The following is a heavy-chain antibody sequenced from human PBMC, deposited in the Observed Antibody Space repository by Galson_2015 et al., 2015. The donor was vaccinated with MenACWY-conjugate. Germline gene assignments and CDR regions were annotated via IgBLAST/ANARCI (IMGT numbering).Heavy chain of an antibody. CDR3: AKRWDYDILTGSYDF. D-gene: IGHD3-9*01. J-gene: IGHJ4*02. CDR2: ISGSGGNT. Sequence: SLRLSCATSGFIFSNHAMAWVRQAPGKGLEWVSLISGSGGNTYYADSVKGRFTISRDKSKSTVYLQMDSLRAGDTAIYYCAKRWDYDILTGSYDFWGQGTLVTVSS. CDR1: GFIFSNHA. V-gene: IGHV3-23*01.